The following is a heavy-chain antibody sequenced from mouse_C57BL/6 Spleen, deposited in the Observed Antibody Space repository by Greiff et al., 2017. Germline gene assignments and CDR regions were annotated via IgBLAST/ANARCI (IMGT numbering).Heavy chain of an antibody. CDR2: INPNNGGT. V-gene: IGHV1-26*01. J-gene: IGHJ4*01. D-gene: IGHD2-3*01. Sequence: VQLQHSGPELVKPGASVKISCQASGYTFTDYYMNWVKQSHGKSLEWIGAINPNNGGTSYNQKFKGKATLTVDKSSSTSYMEFSRLTSEDSAVYNCAREGYGYYLLMDYWGQGTSVTVSS. CDR1: GYTFTDYY. CDR3: AREGYGYYLLMDY.